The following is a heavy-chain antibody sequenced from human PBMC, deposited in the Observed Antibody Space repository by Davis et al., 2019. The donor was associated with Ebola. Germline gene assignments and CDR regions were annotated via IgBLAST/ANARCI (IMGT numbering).Heavy chain of an antibody. J-gene: IGHJ4*02. CDR2: MYYSGST. D-gene: IGHD4-17*01. CDR1: GGSVSSYY. V-gene: IGHV4-59*02. CDR3: ARGVYGAYFDY. Sequence: PSETLSLTCTVSGGSVSSYYWSWIRQPPGKGLEWIAYMYYSGSTNYNPSLKSRVTISVDTSKNHFSLKLSSVTAADTAVYYCARGVYGAYFDYWGQGILVTVSS.